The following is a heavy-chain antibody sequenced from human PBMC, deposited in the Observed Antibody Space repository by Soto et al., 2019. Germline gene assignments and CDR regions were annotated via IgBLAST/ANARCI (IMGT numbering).Heavy chain of an antibody. CDR3: ASEKKVVVLNDAFDI. J-gene: IGHJ3*02. Sequence: PGGSLRLSCAASGFTVSSNYMSWVRQAPGKGLEWVSVIYSGGSTYYADSVKGRFTISRDNSKDTLYPQMNSLRAEDTAVYYCASEKKVVVLNDAFDIWGQGTMVTVSS. CDR2: IYSGGST. D-gene: IGHD2-15*01. V-gene: IGHV3-66*01. CDR1: GFTVSSNY.